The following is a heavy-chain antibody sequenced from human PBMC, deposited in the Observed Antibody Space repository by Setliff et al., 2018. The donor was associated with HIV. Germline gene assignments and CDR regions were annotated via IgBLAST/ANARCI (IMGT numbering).Heavy chain of an antibody. CDR2: ISGSGDIK. CDR1: GFTFRDYY. D-gene: IGHD2-15*01. V-gene: IGHV3-11*04. Sequence: LSLSCEASGFTFRDYYMSWIRQAPGKGLEWVSYISGSGDIKYYADSVKGRFSISRDNAKNSLYLQMNSLRAEDTAVYCCAREAGGYCSGGRCYGDWFDPWGQGTLVTVSS. CDR3: AREAGGYCSGGRCYGDWFDP. J-gene: IGHJ5*02.